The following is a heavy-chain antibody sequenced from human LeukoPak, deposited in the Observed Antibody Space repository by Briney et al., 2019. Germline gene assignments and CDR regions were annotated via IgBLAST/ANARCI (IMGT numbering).Heavy chain of an antibody. CDR3: ARGLPRPGPIDY. J-gene: IGHJ4*02. Sequence: SETLSLTCTVSGGSISSSSYYWGWIRQPPGKGLEWIGSIYYSGSTYYNPSLKSRVTISVDTSKNQFSLKLSSVTAADTAVYYCARGLPRPGPIDYWGQGTLVTVSS. V-gene: IGHV4-39*07. CDR2: IYYSGST. D-gene: IGHD2-2*01. CDR1: GGSISSSSYY.